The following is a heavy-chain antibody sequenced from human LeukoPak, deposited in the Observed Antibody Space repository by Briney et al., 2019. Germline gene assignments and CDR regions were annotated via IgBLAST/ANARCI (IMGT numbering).Heavy chain of an antibody. CDR2: IYTSGST. Sequence: SSETLSLTCTVSGGSISSYYWSWIRQPPGKGLEWIGYIYTSGSTNYNPSLKSRVTISVDTSKNQFSLKLSSVTAADTAVCYCARQLTHYYYYYMDVWGKGTTVTVSS. CDR3: ARQLTHYYYYYMDV. D-gene: IGHD6-13*01. CDR1: GGSISSYY. V-gene: IGHV4-4*09. J-gene: IGHJ6*03.